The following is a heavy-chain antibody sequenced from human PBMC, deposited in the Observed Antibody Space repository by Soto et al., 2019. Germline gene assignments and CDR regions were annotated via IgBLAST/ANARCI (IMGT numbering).Heavy chain of an antibody. D-gene: IGHD3-16*01. CDR1: GGTFSSYA. J-gene: IGHJ4*02. CDR2: VIPMFLKS. V-gene: IGHV1-69*06. CDR3: VRGGGEMANPPPYLY. Sequence: SVKVSCKASGGTFSSYAISWVRQAPGQGLEWMGGVIPMFLKSNYAQKFQGRVPITADKSTNTVYMEMNSLKSEDTAVYYCVRGGGEMANPPPYLYWGQGTQVTVSS.